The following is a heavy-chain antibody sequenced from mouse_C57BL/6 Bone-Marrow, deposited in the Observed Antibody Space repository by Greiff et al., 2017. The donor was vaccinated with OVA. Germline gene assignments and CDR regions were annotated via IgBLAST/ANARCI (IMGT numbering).Heavy chain of an antibody. V-gene: IGHV5-17*01. J-gene: IGHJ3*01. CDR2: ISSGSSTI. CDR1: GFTFSDYG. Sequence: DVKLVESGGGLVKPGGSLKLSCAASGFTFSDYGMHWVRQAPEKGLEWVAYISSGSSTIYYADTVKGRFTISRDNAKNTLFLQMTSLRSEDTAMYYCATELGGPYWGQGTLVTVSA. D-gene: IGHD4-1*01. CDR3: ATELGGPY.